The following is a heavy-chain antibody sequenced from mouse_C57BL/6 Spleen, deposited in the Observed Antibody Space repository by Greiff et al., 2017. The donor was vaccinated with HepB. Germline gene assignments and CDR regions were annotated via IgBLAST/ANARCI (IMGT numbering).Heavy chain of an antibody. CDR3: ARDNEAAMDY. CDR1: GYSITSGYY. J-gene: IGHJ4*01. CDR2: ISYDGSN. V-gene: IGHV3-6*01. Sequence: VQLKQSGPGLVKPSQSLSLTCSVTGYSITSGYYWNWIRQFPGNKLEWMGYISYDGSNNYNPSLKNRISITRDTSKNQFFLKLNSVTTEDTATYYCARDNEAAMDYWGQGTSVTVSS.